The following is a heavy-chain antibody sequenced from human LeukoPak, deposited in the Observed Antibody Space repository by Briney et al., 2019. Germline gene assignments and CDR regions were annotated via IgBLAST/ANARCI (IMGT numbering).Heavy chain of an antibody. Sequence: GRSLRLSCAASGFTYSSYWMNWVSQDPGRGRVWVSRITNDGSSTSYTVSVKGRFTVSRDNAKHTLYLQMNSLRAEDTAVYYCAELGITVIGGVWGKGTTVTISS. CDR2: ITNDGSST. D-gene: IGHD3-10*02. V-gene: IGHV3-74*01. CDR1: GFTYSSYW. J-gene: IGHJ6*04. CDR3: AELGITVIGGV.